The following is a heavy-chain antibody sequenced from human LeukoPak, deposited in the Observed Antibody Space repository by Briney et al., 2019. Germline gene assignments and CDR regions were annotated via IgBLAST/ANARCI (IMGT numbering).Heavy chain of an antibody. CDR2: IYYSGST. Sequence: SETLSLTCTVSGGSFSSYYWSWIRQPPGKGLEWIGYIYYSGSTNYNPSLKSRVTISVDTSKNQFSLKLSSVTAADTAVYYCARKGGKERALYYFDYWGQGTLVTVSS. J-gene: IGHJ4*02. CDR1: GGSFSSYY. D-gene: IGHD1-26*01. CDR3: ARKGGKERALYYFDY. V-gene: IGHV4-59*08.